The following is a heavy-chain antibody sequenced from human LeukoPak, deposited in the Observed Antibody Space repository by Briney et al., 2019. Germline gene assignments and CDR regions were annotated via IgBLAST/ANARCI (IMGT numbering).Heavy chain of an antibody. D-gene: IGHD6-19*01. J-gene: IGHJ4*02. CDR3: ARDVHXXXXSGXXXX. V-gene: IGHV1-69*05. CDR2: IMPLFGTA. Sequence: SVKVSCKTSGGTFNNSAISWVRQAPEQGLEWLGGIMPLFGTAGYAQKFQGRVTITKDESTRTVYLELTSLTSDDTVVYYCARDVHXXXXSGXXXXXGXXXXVSVSS. CDR1: GGTFNNSA.